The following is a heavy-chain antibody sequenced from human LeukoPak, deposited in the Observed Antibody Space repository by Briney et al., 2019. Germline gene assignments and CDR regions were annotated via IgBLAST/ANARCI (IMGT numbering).Heavy chain of an antibody. Sequence: ASVKVSCKASGYTFTSYGISWVRQAPGQELEWMGWISAYNGNTNYAQKLQGRVTMTTDTSTSTAYMELRSLRSDDTAVYYCARSTMVRGGNWFDPWGQGTLVTVSS. D-gene: IGHD3-10*01. J-gene: IGHJ5*02. V-gene: IGHV1-18*01. CDR2: ISAYNGNT. CDR3: ARSTMVRGGNWFDP. CDR1: GYTFTSYG.